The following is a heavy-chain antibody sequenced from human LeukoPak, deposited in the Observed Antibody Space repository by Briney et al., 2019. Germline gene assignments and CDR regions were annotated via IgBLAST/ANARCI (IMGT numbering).Heavy chain of an antibody. Sequence: GGSLRLSCAASGFTFSSYAMSWVRQAPGKGLVWVSRINTDGSSTSYADSVKGQFTISRDNAKNTLYLQMNSLRAEDTAVYYCARWVGGWDLAFDIWGQGTMVTVSS. D-gene: IGHD3-10*01. J-gene: IGHJ3*02. V-gene: IGHV3-74*01. CDR3: ARWVGGWDLAFDI. CDR1: GFTFSSYA. CDR2: INTDGSST.